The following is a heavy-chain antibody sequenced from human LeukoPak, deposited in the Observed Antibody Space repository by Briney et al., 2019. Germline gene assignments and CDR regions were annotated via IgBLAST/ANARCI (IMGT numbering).Heavy chain of an antibody. Sequence: ASVKVSCKASGYTFTGYYMHWVRQAPGQGLEWMGWMNPNSGNTGYAQKFQGRVTMTRNTSISTAYMELSSLRSEDTAVYYCARKGGGRFLEWLPPGGYYGMDVWGQGTTVTVSS. CDR1: GYTFTGYY. CDR3: ARKGGGRFLEWLPPGGYYGMDV. V-gene: IGHV1-8*02. CDR2: MNPNSGNT. D-gene: IGHD3-3*01. J-gene: IGHJ6*02.